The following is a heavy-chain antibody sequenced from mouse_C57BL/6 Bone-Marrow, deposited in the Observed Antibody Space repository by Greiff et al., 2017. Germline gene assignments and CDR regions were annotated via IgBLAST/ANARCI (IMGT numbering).Heavy chain of an antibody. V-gene: IGHV5-4*01. CDR2: ISDGGSYT. Sequence: EVKLQESGGGLVKPGGSLKLSCAASGFTFSSYAMSWVRQTPEKRLEWVATISDGGSYTYYPDNVKGRFTISRDNAKNTLYLQMSHLKSEDTAMYYCAREGDDGYFPVWGTGTTVTVSS. D-gene: IGHD2-3*01. CDR3: AREGDDGYFPV. J-gene: IGHJ1*03. CDR1: GFTFSSYA.